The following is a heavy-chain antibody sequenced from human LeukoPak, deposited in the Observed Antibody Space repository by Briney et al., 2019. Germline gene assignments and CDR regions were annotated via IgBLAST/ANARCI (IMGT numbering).Heavy chain of an antibody. V-gene: IGHV3-66*01. Sequence: GGSLRLSCAASGFIVSSNYMSWVRQAPGKGLEWVSVIYSGGTTYYADSVKGRFTISRDNSKNTLYLQMNRLRADDTAVYYCARDGVTGYEAPYYFDYWGQGTLVTVSS. CDR2: IYSGGTT. J-gene: IGHJ4*02. D-gene: IGHD5-12*01. CDR1: GFIVSSNY. CDR3: ARDGVTGYEAPYYFDY.